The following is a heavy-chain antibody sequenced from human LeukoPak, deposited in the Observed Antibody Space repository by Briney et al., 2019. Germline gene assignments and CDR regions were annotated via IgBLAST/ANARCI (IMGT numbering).Heavy chain of an antibody. CDR2: IKNKNSGRTT. Sequence: GGSLRLSCAASGFIFRNAWMHWVRQAPGKGLEWVGRIKNKNSGRTTNYIAPVKGRFTISRDDSRNTLYLEMDSLKTDDTAIYYCVTAGGLLPSYFTYWGQGNLVTVSS. CDR3: VTAGGLLPSYFTY. CDR1: GFIFRNAW. J-gene: IGHJ1*01. D-gene: IGHD3-16*01. V-gene: IGHV3-15*01.